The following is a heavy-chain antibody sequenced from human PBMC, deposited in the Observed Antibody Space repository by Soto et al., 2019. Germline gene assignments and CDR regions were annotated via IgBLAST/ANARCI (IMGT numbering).Heavy chain of an antibody. J-gene: IGHJ6*02. CDR3: AKGRSDYYYYGVYV. V-gene: IGHV3-23*01. Sequence: GGSLRLSCAASGFTFSSCAMGWVRQAPGKGLEWVSDIIDSGGSTYYADSVKGRFTISRDNSKSTLYLQMNSLRAEDTALYYCAKGRSDYYYYGVYVWGRRTTVPVSS. CDR1: GFTFSSCA. CDR2: IIDSGGST.